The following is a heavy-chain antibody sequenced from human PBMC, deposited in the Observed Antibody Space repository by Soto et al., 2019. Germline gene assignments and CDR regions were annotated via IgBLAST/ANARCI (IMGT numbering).Heavy chain of an antibody. CDR1: GFSLSTTGVG. Sequence: QITLKESGPPLVKPTQTLTLTCTFSGFSLSTTGVGVGWIRQPPGKALEWLAVIYRDDDKRYSPSLKSRLTITKDTSKNQVVLRMTNMDPVDTATYYCAHTGDGSGSYFIDYWGQGTLVTVSS. CDR2: IYRDDDK. D-gene: IGHD3-10*01. V-gene: IGHV2-5*02. CDR3: AHTGDGSGSYFIDY. J-gene: IGHJ4*02.